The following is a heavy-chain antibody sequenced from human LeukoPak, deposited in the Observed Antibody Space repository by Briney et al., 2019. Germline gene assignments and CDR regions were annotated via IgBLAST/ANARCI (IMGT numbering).Heavy chain of an antibody. V-gene: IGHV4-39*01. Sequence: TSETLSLTCTVSGGSISSSSYYWGWIRQPPGKGLEWIGSIYYSGSTYYNPSLKSRVTISVDTSKNQFSLKLSSVTAADTAVHYCARGLLRFDPWGQGTLVTVSS. D-gene: IGHD3-22*01. CDR3: ARGLLRFDP. J-gene: IGHJ5*02. CDR2: IYYSGST. CDR1: GGSISSSSYY.